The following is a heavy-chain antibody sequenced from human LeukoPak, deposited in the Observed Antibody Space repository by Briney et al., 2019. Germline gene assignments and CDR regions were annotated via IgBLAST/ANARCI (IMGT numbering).Heavy chain of an antibody. CDR2: INPNSGGT. V-gene: IGHV1-2*02. D-gene: IGHD3-22*01. CDR1: GYTFTDSY. J-gene: IGHJ3*02. Sequence: ASVKVSCKASGYTFTDSYMHWVRQAPGQGLEWMGWINPNSGGTNYAQKFQGRVTMTRDTSISTAYMELSRLASDDTAVYYCATGYYYTSDYYPDAFDIWGQGTMVTVSS. CDR3: ATGYYYTSDYYPDAFDI.